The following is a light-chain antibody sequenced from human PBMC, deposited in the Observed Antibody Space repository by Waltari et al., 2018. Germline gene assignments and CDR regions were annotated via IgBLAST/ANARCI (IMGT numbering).Light chain of an antibody. CDR2: DVT. Sequence: QSALTQPASVSGSPGQSITISCTGTSSDVVGFNFVSWYQQHPGKAPKLMIYDVTNRPSGFSNRFSGSKSGNTASLTISGLQAEDEADYYCSSYINSSTRVFGTGTKVTVL. J-gene: IGLJ1*01. V-gene: IGLV2-14*03. CDR3: SSYINSSTRV. CDR1: SSDVVGFNF.